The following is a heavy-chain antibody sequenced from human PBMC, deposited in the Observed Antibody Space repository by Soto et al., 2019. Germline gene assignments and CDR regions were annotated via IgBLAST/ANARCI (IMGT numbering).Heavy chain of an antibody. CDR2: ISYDGSNR. D-gene: IGHD3-3*01. CDR3: AKLGGYDFWSGYSPDFDY. V-gene: IGHV3-30*18. Sequence: LRLSCAASGFTFSSYGMHWVRQAPGKGLEWVAVISYDGSNRYYADSVKGRFTISRDNSKNTLYLQMNSLRAEDTAVYYCAKLGGYDFWSGYSPDFDYWGQGTLVTVSS. CDR1: GFTFSSYG. J-gene: IGHJ4*02.